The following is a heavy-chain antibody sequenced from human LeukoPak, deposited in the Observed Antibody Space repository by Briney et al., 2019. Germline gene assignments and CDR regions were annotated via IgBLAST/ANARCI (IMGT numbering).Heavy chain of an antibody. CDR3: AREFQYADYFDY. CDR1: GGSISSCDYY. Sequence: SQTLSLTCTVSGGSISSCDYYWSWIRQPPGKGLEWIGYIYYSGSTYYNPSLKSRVTISVDTSKNQFSLKLSSVTAADTAVYYCAREFQYADYFDYWGQGTLVTVSS. J-gene: IGHJ4*02. CDR2: IYYSGST. D-gene: IGHD2-2*01. V-gene: IGHV4-30-4*01.